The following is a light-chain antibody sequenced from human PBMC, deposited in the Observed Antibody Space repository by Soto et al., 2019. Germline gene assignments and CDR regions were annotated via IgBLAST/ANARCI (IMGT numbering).Light chain of an antibody. V-gene: IGKV1-5*01. Sequence: DIQMTQSPSTMSASVGDRVTITCRASQTISSWLAWYQQKPGKAPKLLIYDASTLQSGVPSRFSGSGSGTDFTLTINSLQPEDFATYYCLQDYSYPATFGAGTKVDIK. CDR2: DAS. CDR1: QTISSW. J-gene: IGKJ4*01. CDR3: LQDYSYPAT.